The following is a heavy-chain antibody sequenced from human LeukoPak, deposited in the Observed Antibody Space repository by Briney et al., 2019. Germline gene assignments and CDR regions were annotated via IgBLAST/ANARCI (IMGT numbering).Heavy chain of an antibody. CDR1: GFTFSDYW. J-gene: IGHJ6*03. Sequence: GALRLSCAASGFTFSDYWMHWVRQAPGKGLEWVAVISYDGSNKNYGDSVKGRFTISRDNSKKTLYLQMNSLRAEDTAVYYCARFYCSGGSCYSGYYYYMDVWGKGTTVTVSS. CDR3: ARFYCSGGSCYSGYYYYMDV. CDR2: ISYDGSNK. D-gene: IGHD2-15*01. V-gene: IGHV3-30*03.